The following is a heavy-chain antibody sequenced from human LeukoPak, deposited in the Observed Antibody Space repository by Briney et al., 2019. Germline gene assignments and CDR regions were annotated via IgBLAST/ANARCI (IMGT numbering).Heavy chain of an antibody. CDR2: IYYSGST. Sequence: SETLSLTCTVSGGSISSYYWSWIRQPPGKGLEWIGYIYYSGSTNYNPSLKSRVTISVDTSKNQFSLKLSSVTAADTAVYYCARGCPYGGNPGHFGLWGRGTLVTVSS. J-gene: IGHJ2*01. D-gene: IGHD4-23*01. CDR3: ARGCPYGGNPGHFGL. CDR1: GGSISSYY. V-gene: IGHV4-59*01.